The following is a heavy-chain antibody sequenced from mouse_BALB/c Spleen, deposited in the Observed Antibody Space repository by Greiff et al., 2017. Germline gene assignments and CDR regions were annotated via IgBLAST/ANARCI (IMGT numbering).Heavy chain of an antibody. D-gene: IGHD2-3*01. V-gene: IGHV2-6-7*01. CDR2: IWGDGST. Sequence: VQLKESGPGLVAPSQSLSITCTVSGFSLTGYGVNWVRQPPGKGLEWLGMIWGDGSTDYNSALKSRLSISKDNSKSQVFLKMNSLQTDDTARYYCARDTDGYYGAMDYWGQGTSVTVSS. CDR1: GFSLTGYG. CDR3: ARDTDGYYGAMDY. J-gene: IGHJ4*01.